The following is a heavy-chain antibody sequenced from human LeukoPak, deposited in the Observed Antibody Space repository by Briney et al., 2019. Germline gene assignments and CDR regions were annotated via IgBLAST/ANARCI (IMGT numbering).Heavy chain of an antibody. CDR1: GGSISSSGYS. V-gene: IGHV4-39*01. CDR2: IHYSGST. Sequence: PSQTLSLTCTVSGGSISSSGYSRGCIRVPLGKGLEWLGSIHYSGSTYYNPSLKRRVTISVDTANNQFSLNLSSVTAAVTAVASCASRQSQWLVQYYFDYWGQGTLATVSS. J-gene: IGHJ4*02. D-gene: IGHD6-19*01. CDR3: ASRQSQWLVQYYFDY.